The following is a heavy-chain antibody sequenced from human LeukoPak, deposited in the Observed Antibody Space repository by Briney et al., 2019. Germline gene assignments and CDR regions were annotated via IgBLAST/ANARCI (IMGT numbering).Heavy chain of an antibody. CDR1: GGTFSSYA. V-gene: IGHV1-69*05. Sequence: SVKVSCKASGGTFSSYAISWVRQAPGQGLEWMGRIIPIFGTANYAQKFQGRVTITTDESTSTAYMELSSLRSEDTAVYYCARELSLEVTAPGDYFDYWGQETLVTVSS. CDR3: ARELSLEVTAPGDYFDY. J-gene: IGHJ4*02. CDR2: IIPIFGTA. D-gene: IGHD2-21*02.